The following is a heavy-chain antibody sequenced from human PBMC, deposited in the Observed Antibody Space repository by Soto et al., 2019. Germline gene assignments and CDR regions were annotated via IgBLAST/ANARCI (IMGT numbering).Heavy chain of an antibody. J-gene: IGHJ4*02. D-gene: IGHD5-18*01. V-gene: IGHV3-23*01. CDR3: AKESSGYNYGFYNYFDY. CDR1: GSTFSNYS. CDR2: ISSGGTYT. Sequence: PXVFLRLSFAASGSTFSNYSMTWVRQAPGKGLEWVSAISSGGTYTDYADSVKGRFTLSRDNSKNMVYLQMHSLRAEDTAVYHCAKESSGYNYGFYNYFDYWGQGTLVTVSS.